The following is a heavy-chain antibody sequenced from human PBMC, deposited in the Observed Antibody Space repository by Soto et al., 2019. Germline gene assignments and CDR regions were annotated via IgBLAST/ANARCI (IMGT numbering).Heavy chain of an antibody. CDR1: GGSISSSSYY. CDR2: IYTSGST. D-gene: IGHD1-26*01. J-gene: IGHJ4*02. Sequence: QLQLQESGPGLVKPSETLSLTCTVSGGSISSSSYYWGWIRQPPGKWPEWIGSIYTSGSTYYNPSLKSRVPISVDTSKNQCCLKLSSVTAADTAVYYCAAIARVGATHTFDYWGQGTLVTVSS. CDR3: AAIARVGATHTFDY. V-gene: IGHV4-39*01.